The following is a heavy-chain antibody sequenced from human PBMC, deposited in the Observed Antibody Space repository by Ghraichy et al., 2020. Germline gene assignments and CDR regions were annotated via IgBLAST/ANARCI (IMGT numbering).Heavy chain of an antibody. Sequence: LSLTCAASGFTFSSYSMSWVRQAPGKGLEWVASISSSSTYIFYADSVKGRFTISRDDAKNSLFLQMNSLRAEDTAVFYCARSESGSSFDYWGQGTLVTVSS. CDR3: ARSESGSSFDY. D-gene: IGHD6-6*01. CDR2: ISSSSTYI. J-gene: IGHJ4*02. CDR1: GFTFSSYS. V-gene: IGHV3-21*01.